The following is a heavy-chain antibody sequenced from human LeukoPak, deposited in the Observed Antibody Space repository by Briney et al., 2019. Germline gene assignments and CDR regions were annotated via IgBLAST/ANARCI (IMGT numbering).Heavy chain of an antibody. CDR1: GFTFSSYA. J-gene: IGHJ4*02. CDR3: AKRKQYYYDSSGYYGYYFDY. D-gene: IGHD3-22*01. V-gene: IGHV3-23*01. Sequence: GGSLRLSCAATGFTFSSYAMSWVRQAPGKGLEWVSSISGSGGSTYYADSVKGRFTISRDNSKNTLYLQMNSLRAEDTAVYYCAKRKQYYYDSSGYYGYYFDYWGQGTLVTVSS. CDR2: ISGSGGST.